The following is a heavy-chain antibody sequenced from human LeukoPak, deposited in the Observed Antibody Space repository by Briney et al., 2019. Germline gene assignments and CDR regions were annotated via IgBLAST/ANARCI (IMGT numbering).Heavy chain of an antibody. CDR3: ARDPPSRYYDFWSGYYPVGQGFDY. D-gene: IGHD3-3*01. CDR1: GGTFSSYA. Sequence: ASVKVSCKASGGTFSSYAISWVRQAPGQGLEWMGGIIPIFGTANYAQKFQGRVTITADESTSTAYMELSSLRSEDTAVYYCARDPPSRYYDFWSGYYPVGQGFDYWGQGTLVTVSS. V-gene: IGHV1-69*13. CDR2: IIPIFGTA. J-gene: IGHJ4*02.